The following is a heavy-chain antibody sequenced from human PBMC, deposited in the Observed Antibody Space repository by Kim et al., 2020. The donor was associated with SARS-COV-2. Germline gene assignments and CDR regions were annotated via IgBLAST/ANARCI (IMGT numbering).Heavy chain of an antibody. D-gene: IGHD3-22*01. J-gene: IGHJ3*02. V-gene: IGHV3-64D*06. Sequence: GRFTISRDNSKNTLYLQMSSLRAEDTAVYYCVKDSNYYDSSGYYTDAFDIWGQGTMVTVSS. CDR3: VKDSNYYDSSGYYTDAFDI.